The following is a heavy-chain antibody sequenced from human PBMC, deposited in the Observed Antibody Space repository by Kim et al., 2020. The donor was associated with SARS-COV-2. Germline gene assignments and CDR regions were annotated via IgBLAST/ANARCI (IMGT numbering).Heavy chain of an antibody. V-gene: IGHV1-3*01. J-gene: IGHJ4*02. CDR1: GYTFSSYA. CDR2: INAGNGNK. D-gene: IGHD6-13*01. CDR3: AGGIAVAATIDY. Sequence: ASVKVSCKASGYTFSSYAMHWVRQAPGQRREWMGWINAGNGNKKYAQKFQGRVTITRDTSATTAYMELSSLRSEDTAVYYCAGGIAVAATIDYWGQGTLVAVSS.